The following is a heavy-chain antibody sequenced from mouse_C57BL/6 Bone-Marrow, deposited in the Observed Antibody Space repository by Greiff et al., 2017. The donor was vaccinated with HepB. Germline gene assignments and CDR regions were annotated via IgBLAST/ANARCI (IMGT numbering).Heavy chain of an antibody. Sequence: QVQLQQPGAELVKPGASVKLSCKASGYTFTSYWMHWVKQRPGQGLEWIGMIHPNSGSTNYNEKFKSKATLTVDKSSSTAYMQLSSLTSEDSAVYFCARRVDYYAMDYWGQGTSVTVSS. CDR3: ARRVDYYAMDY. V-gene: IGHV1-64*01. J-gene: IGHJ4*01. CDR1: GYTFTSYW. D-gene: IGHD1-1*01. CDR2: IHPNSGST.